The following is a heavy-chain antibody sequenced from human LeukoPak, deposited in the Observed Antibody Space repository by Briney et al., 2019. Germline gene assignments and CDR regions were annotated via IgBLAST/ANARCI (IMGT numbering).Heavy chain of an antibody. V-gene: IGHV4-34*01. CDR1: GGSFSGYY. D-gene: IGHD5-24*01. CDR2: INHSGST. Sequence: SETLSLTCAVYGGSFSGYYWSWIRQPPGKGLEWIGEINHSGSTNYNPSLKSRVTISVDTSKNQFSLKLSSVTAADTAVYYCARGVPHQLGYYYYYYMDVWGKGTTVTVSS. J-gene: IGHJ6*03. CDR3: ARGVPHQLGYYYYYYMDV.